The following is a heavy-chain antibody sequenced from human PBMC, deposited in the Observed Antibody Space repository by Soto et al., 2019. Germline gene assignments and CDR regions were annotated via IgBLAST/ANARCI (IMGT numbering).Heavy chain of an antibody. V-gene: IGHV1-69*13. J-gene: IGHJ6*02. CDR2: IIPIFGTA. CDR1: GGTFSSYA. D-gene: IGHD3-3*01. Sequence: SVKVSCKASGGTFSSYAINWVRQAPGQGLEWMGGIIPIFGTANYAQKFQGRVTITADESTCTAYMELSSLRSEDTAVYYCAISIGHYDFWSGYYILGEFSGHYYYYYGMDVWGQGTTVTVSS. CDR3: AISIGHYDFWSGYYILGEFSGHYYYYYGMDV.